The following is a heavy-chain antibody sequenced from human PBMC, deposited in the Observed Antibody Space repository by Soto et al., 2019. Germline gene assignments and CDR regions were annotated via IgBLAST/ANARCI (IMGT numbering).Heavy chain of an antibody. J-gene: IGHJ6*02. Sequence: QVQLVQSGAEVKKPGASVKVSCKASGYTFTSYDINWVRQATGQGLEWMGWMNPNSGNTGYAQKFQGRVTMTRNTSISTAYMELSSLRSEDTAVYYCARGRHVSRQWLVDYYGMDVWGQGTTVTVSS. CDR2: MNPNSGNT. V-gene: IGHV1-8*01. D-gene: IGHD6-19*01. CDR3: ARGRHVSRQWLVDYYGMDV. CDR1: GYTFTSYD.